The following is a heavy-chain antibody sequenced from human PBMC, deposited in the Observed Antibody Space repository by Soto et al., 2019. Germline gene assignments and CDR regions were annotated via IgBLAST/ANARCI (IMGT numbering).Heavy chain of an antibody. Sequence: QVQLGQSGSEVKKPGSSVKVSCKSSGGSFRTYAISWVRQAPGQGREWMGGIMAVFGTATYTQSFQGRVTITADESTSTSYMELSGLKSGDTAIYYCATSRGFYAAMDVWGQGTTVTVSS. V-gene: IGHV1-69*01. CDR2: IMAVFGTA. D-gene: IGHD3-16*01. CDR1: GGSFRTYA. CDR3: ATSRGFYAAMDV. J-gene: IGHJ6*02.